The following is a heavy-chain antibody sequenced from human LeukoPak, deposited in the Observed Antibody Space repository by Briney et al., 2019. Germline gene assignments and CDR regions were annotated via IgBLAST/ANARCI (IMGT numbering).Heavy chain of an antibody. CDR2: IYSGGST. J-gene: IGHJ5*02. CDR1: GFTVSSNY. Sequence: QPGGSLRLSCAASGFTVSSNYMSWVRQAPGKGLEWVSVIYSGGSTYYADSVKGRFTISRDNSKNTLYLQMNSLRAEDTAVYYCAKGGEYISSSWFDHWGQGTLVTVSS. V-gene: IGHV3-53*01. D-gene: IGHD6-6*01. CDR3: AKGGEYISSSWFDH.